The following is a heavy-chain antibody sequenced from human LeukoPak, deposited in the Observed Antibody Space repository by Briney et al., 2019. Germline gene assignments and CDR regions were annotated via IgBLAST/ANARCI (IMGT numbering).Heavy chain of an antibody. V-gene: IGHV4-30-2*01. Sequence: PSQTLSLTCAVSGGSISSGGYSWSWIRQPPGKGLEWIGYIYHSGSTYYNPSLKSRVTISVDGSKNQFSLKLSSVTAADTAVYYCARRGKSDTFDIWGQGTMVTVSS. J-gene: IGHJ3*02. CDR2: IYHSGST. CDR3: ARRGKSDTFDI. D-gene: IGHD3-16*01. CDR1: GGSISSGGYS.